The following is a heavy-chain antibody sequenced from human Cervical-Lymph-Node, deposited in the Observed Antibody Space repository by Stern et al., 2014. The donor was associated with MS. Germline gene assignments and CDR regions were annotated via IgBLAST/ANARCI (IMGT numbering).Heavy chain of an antibody. CDR2: ISYDGSNK. Sequence: MQLVESGGGVVQPGRSLRLSCAASGFTFSSYGMHWVRQAPGKGLEWVAVISYDGSNKYYADSVKVRFTISRVNSKNTLYLQMNSLRAEDTAVYYCAKDEGVSSSWRYYFDYWGQGTLVTVSS. J-gene: IGHJ4*02. CDR1: GFTFSSYG. V-gene: IGHV3-30*18. CDR3: AKDEGVSSSWRYYFDY. D-gene: IGHD6-13*01.